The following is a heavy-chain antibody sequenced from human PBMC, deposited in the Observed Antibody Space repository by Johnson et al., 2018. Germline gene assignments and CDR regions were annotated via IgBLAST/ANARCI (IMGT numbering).Heavy chain of an antibody. CDR3: AKDYDSSGPTLDEYFQH. D-gene: IGHD3-22*01. CDR1: GFTFSDYY. CDR2: IWYDGSNK. V-gene: IGHV3-30*02. J-gene: IGHJ1*01. Sequence: QVQLVESGGGLVKPGGSLRLSCAASGFTFSDYYMRWIRQAPGKGLEWVAVIWYDGSNKYYADSVKGGFTITRDNSKNTLYLQMNSLRAEDTAVYYCAKDYDSSGPTLDEYFQHWGQGTLVTVSS.